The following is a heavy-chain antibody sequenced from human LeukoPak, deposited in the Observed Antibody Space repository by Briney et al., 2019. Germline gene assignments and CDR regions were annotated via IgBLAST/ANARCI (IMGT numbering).Heavy chain of an antibody. CDR3: ARHERITIFGVVPFDY. D-gene: IGHD3-3*01. CDR2: IYYSGST. CDR1: GGYISSSSYY. Sequence: SETLSLTCTVSGGYISSSSYYWGWIRQPPGKGLEWIGSIYYSGSTYYNPSLKSRVTISVDTSKNQFSLKLSSVTAADTAVYYCARHERITIFGVVPFDYWGQGTLVTVSS. V-gene: IGHV4-39*01. J-gene: IGHJ4*02.